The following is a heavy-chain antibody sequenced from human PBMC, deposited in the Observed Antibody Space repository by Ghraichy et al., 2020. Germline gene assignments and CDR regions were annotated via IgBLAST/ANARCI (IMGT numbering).Heavy chain of an antibody. CDR1: GFTFSSYN. CDR3: ARDPSSQRLWDYYFDY. Sequence: GGSVRLSCAASGFTFSSYNMNWVRQAPGKGLEWVSHISSTNTIYYADSVKGRFTISRDNAMNSLYLQMNSLRDEDTAVYYCARDPSSQRLWDYYFDYWGQGTLVTVSS. J-gene: IGHJ4*02. D-gene: IGHD1-1*01. CDR2: ISSTNTI. V-gene: IGHV3-48*02.